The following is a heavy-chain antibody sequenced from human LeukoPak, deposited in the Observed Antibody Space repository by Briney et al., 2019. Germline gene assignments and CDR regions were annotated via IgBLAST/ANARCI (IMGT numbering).Heavy chain of an antibody. CDR1: GGSISSSSAY. CDR3: VSPRGFSYGYFDY. D-gene: IGHD5-18*01. J-gene: IGHJ4*02. CDR2: IYYSKNT. V-gene: IGHV4-39*01. Sequence: SETLSLTCTVSGGSISSSSAYWGCIRQPPGKGLEWIGSIYYSKNTYYNPSLKSRVTISADTSKNQFSLTLGSVSATDTAVYYCVSPRGFSYGYFDYWGQGTLVRVSS.